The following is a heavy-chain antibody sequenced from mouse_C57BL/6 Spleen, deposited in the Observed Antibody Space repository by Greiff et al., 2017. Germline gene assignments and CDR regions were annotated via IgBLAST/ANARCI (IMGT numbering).Heavy chain of an antibody. CDR3: ARSISNYVDAMDY. CDR2: IYPGSGST. CDR1: GYTFTSYW. Sequence: QVQLKQPGAELVKPGASVKMSCKASGYTFTSYWITWVKQRPGQGLEWIGDIYPGSGSTNYNEKFKSKATLTVDTSSSTAYMQLSSLTSEDSAVYYCARSISNYVDAMDYWGQGTSVTVSS. V-gene: IGHV1-55*01. D-gene: IGHD2-5*01. J-gene: IGHJ4*01.